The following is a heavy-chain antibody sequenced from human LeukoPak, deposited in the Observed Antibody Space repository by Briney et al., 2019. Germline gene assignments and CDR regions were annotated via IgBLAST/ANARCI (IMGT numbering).Heavy chain of an antibody. CDR3: ASSLEGNFWSGYHF. J-gene: IGHJ4*02. Sequence: GGPPRLSCAASGITVRSNYMSWVRQAPGKGLEWVSVIYSGGSTYYADSVKGRFTISRDNSKNTLYLQMNSLRAEDTAVYYCASSLEGNFWSGYHFWGQGTLVTVSS. V-gene: IGHV3-66*01. CDR1: GITVRSNY. D-gene: IGHD3-3*01. CDR2: IYSGGST.